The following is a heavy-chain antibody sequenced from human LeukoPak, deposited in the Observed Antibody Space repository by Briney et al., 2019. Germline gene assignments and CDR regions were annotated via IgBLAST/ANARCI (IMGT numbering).Heavy chain of an antibody. CDR2: IRGKADNYAT. Sequence: GGSLRLSCAASGFTFSGSPILWVRQASGKGLEWVGRIRGKADNYATAYAASVQGRCTISRDDSQNTAYLQLNSLKTEDTAVYYCTQNNYWGQGALVTVSS. V-gene: IGHV3-73*01. J-gene: IGHJ4*02. CDR1: GFTFSGSP. CDR3: TQNNY.